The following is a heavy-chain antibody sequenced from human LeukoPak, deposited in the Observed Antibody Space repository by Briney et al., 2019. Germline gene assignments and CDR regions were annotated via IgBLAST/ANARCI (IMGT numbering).Heavy chain of an antibody. J-gene: IGHJ4*02. CDR2: ISYGGSNE. CDR1: GFTFSSYG. V-gene: IGHV3-30*03. CDR3: ATEERSSQSYYFDY. D-gene: IGHD6-13*01. Sequence: GGSLRLSCAASGFTFSSYGMHWVRQAPGKGLEWVAVISYGGSNEYYADSVKGRFTISRDNSKNTLYLQMNSLRAEDTAVDYYATEERSSQSYYFDYWGQGTLVTVSS.